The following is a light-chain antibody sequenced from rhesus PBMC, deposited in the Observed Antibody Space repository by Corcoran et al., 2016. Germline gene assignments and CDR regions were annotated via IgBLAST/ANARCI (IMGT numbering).Light chain of an antibody. J-gene: IGKJ2*01. CDR3: QQHDTSPPS. V-gene: IGKV1-69*01. CDR2: RAY. Sequence: DIQMTQSPSSLSASVGDRVTITCRASQGISNWLAWYQQKPGTAHRLLIYRAYTLETGGPSRFSGSGSGTDFTLTISSLQPEDIATYYCQQHDTSPPSFGQGTKVEIK. CDR1: QGISNW.